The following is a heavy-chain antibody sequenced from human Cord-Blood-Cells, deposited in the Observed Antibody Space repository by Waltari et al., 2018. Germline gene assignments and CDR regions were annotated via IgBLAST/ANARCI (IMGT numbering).Heavy chain of an antibody. D-gene: IGHD7-27*01. CDR2: IYYSGST. V-gene: IGHV4-59*08. Sequence: VQLQESGPGLVKPSETLSLTCTVSGGSISSSYWSWIRQPPGKGLEWIGYIYYSGSTNYNPSLKSRVTISVDTSKNQFSLKLSSVTAADTAVYYCARHVSSLGILGGLDYWGQGTLVTVSS. CDR3: ARHVSSLGILGGLDY. CDR1: GGSISSSY. J-gene: IGHJ4*02.